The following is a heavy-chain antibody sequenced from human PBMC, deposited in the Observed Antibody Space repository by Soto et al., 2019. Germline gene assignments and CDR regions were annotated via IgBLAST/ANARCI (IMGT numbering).Heavy chain of an antibody. V-gene: IGHV3-23*01. Sequence: GGSLRLSCAASGFTFSSYAMSWVRQAPGKGLEWVSVISGGGDNTYYADAVKGRFTISRDNAQTTLYLQMNSLRAEDTAVYYCAKDPGDSGYDSLNFYFDYWGQGTLVTVSS. J-gene: IGHJ4*02. CDR3: AKDPGDSGYDSLNFYFDY. CDR2: ISGGGDNT. CDR1: GFTFSSYA. D-gene: IGHD5-12*01.